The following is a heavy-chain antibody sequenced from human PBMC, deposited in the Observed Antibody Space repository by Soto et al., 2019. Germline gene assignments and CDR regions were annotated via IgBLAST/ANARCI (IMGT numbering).Heavy chain of an antibody. CDR3: ARGVGLYAIGTGFDP. J-gene: IGHJ5*02. V-gene: IGHV1-69*12. Sequence: QVQLVQSGAAVKKPGSSVRVSCKASGGTSNSYSINWVRQAPGQGLEWMGGIIPIFGTPHYAQKFQGRVTITADESTYTAYMELSSLSSEDTAVYYCARGVGLYAIGTGFDPWGQGTLVTVSS. CDR1: GGTSNSYS. CDR2: IIPIFGTP. D-gene: IGHD2-8*01.